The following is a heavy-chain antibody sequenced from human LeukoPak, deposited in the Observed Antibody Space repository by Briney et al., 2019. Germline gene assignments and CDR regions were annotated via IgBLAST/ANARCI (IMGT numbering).Heavy chain of an antibody. V-gene: IGHV1-69*01. CDR2: IIPIFGTA. D-gene: IGHD4-17*01. J-gene: IGHJ5*02. CDR3: ASTTVIDNWFDP. CDR1: GGTFSSYA. Sequence: ASVKVSCKASGGTFSSYAISWVRQAPGQGLEWMGGIIPIFGTANYAQKFQGRVTITADESTSTAYMELSSLRSEDTAVYYCASTTVIDNWFDPWGQGTLVTVSS.